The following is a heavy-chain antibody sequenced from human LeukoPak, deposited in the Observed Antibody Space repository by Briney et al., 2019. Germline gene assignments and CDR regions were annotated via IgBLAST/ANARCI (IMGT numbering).Heavy chain of an antibody. J-gene: IGHJ6*03. CDR3: ASSSYARGVYYYYYYMDV. V-gene: IGHV3-21*01. CDR1: GFTFSSYS. Sequence: GGSLRLSCAASGFTFSSYSMNWVRQAPGKGLEWVSSISSSSSYIYYADSVKGRFTISRDNAKNSLYLQMNSLRAEDTAVYYCASSSYARGVYYYYYYMDVWGKGTTVTVSS. D-gene: IGHD4-17*01. CDR2: ISSSSSYI.